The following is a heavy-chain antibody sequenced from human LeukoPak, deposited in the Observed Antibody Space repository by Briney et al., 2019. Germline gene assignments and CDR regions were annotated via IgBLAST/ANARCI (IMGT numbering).Heavy chain of an antibody. V-gene: IGHV4-59*01. J-gene: IGHJ5*02. CDR1: GGSISSYY. Sequence: PSETLSLTCTVSGGSISSYYWSWIRQPPGKGLEWIGYIYYSGSTNYNPSLKSRVTISVDTSKNQFSLKLTSVTAADTAVYYCARDNGSAGGFDPWGQGTLVTVSS. CDR2: IYYSGST. D-gene: IGHD3-10*01. CDR3: ARDNGSAGGFDP.